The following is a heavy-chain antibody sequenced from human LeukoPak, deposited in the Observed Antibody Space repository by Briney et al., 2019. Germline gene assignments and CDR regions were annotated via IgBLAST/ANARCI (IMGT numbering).Heavy chain of an antibody. V-gene: IGHV1-8*01. CDR3: ASAIQNGFDY. CDR1: GYTFTSYD. Sequence: ASVKVSCKASGYTFTSYDINWVRQATGQGLEWMGWLNPNSGNTGYAQKLQGRVTMTRNTSISTAYMELSSLRSEDTAVYYCASAIQNGFDYWGQGTLVTVSS. CDR2: LNPNSGNT. J-gene: IGHJ4*02. D-gene: IGHD2-8*01.